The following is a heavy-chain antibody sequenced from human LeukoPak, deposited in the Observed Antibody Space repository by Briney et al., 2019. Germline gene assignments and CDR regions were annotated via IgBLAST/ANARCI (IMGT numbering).Heavy chain of an antibody. D-gene: IGHD6-19*01. CDR2: ISGSGGRT. CDR1: GFTFGTYA. CDR3: AKEKYSSGFFDY. J-gene: IGHJ4*02. Sequence: PGASLRLSCAASGFTFGTYAMSWVRQAPGKGLEWVSAISGSGGRTYPADSVKGRFTISRDNSKNTLYLQMNSLRAEDTAVYYCAKEKYSSGFFDYWGQGTLVTVSS. V-gene: IGHV3-23*01.